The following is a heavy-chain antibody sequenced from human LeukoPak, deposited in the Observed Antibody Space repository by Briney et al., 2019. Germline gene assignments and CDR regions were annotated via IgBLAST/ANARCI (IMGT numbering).Heavy chain of an antibody. Sequence: GGSLRLSCAVSGFTFSTYGVHWVRQAPGKGLEWVSSNSGGSSYYADSVKGRFTISRDTSKNTLYLQMNSLRAEDTAVYYCAKDLGSSGWYIDYWGQGTLVTVSS. CDR2: NSGGSS. V-gene: IGHV3-23*01. CDR1: GFTFSTYG. J-gene: IGHJ4*02. D-gene: IGHD6-19*01. CDR3: AKDLGSSGWYIDY.